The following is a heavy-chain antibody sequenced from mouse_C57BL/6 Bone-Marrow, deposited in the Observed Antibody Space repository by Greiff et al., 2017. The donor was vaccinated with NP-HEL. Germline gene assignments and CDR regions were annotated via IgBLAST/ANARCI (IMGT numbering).Heavy chain of an antibody. Sequence: QVHVKQPGAELVKPGASVKLSCKASGYTFTSYWMHWVKQRPGRGLEWIGRIDPNSGGTKYNEKFKSKATLTVDKPSSTAYMQLSSLTSEDSAVYYCAREGLRPSYWYFDVWGTGTTVTVSS. CDR3: AREGLRPSYWYFDV. CDR2: IDPNSGGT. J-gene: IGHJ1*03. CDR1: GYTFTSYW. V-gene: IGHV1-72*01. D-gene: IGHD2-4*01.